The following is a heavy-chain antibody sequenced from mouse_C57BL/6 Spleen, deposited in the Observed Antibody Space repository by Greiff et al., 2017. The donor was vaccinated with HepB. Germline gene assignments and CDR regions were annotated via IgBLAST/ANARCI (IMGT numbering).Heavy chain of an antibody. CDR3: ARDDYDPFYFDY. CDR1: GYTFTSYW. CDR2: IYPGSGST. D-gene: IGHD2-4*01. V-gene: IGHV1-55*01. Sequence: VQLQQPGAELVKPGASVKMSCKASGYTFTSYWITWVKQRPGQGLEWIGDIYPGSGSTNYNEKFKSKATLTVDTSSSTAYMQLSSLTSEDSAVYYCARDDYDPFYFDYWGQGTTLTVSS. J-gene: IGHJ2*01.